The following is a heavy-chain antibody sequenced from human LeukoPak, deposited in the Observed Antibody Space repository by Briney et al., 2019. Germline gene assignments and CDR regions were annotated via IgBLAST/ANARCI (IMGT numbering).Heavy chain of an antibody. CDR1: GCTFSSYG. CDR2: ISYDGSNK. J-gene: IGHJ4*02. D-gene: IGHD3-22*01. Sequence: GGSLRLSCADSGCTFSSYGMHWVRQAPGKGLEWVAVISYDGSNKYYADSVKGRFTISRDNSKNTLYLQMNSLRAEDTAVYYCAKDDDSRNFDYWGQGTLVTVSS. V-gene: IGHV3-30*18. CDR3: AKDDDSRNFDY.